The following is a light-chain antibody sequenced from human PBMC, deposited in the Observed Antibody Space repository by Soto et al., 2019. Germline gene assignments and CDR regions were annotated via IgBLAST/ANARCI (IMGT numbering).Light chain of an antibody. CDR2: AAS. CDR1: QSISSY. Sequence: DIQMTQSPSSLSASVGDRVTITCRASQSISSYLNWYQQKPGKAPKLLIYAASSLQSGVPSRVSGSGSGTAFSLTISSLQPDDFATYYCQQSYSTPKTFGQGTKVEIK. V-gene: IGKV1-39*01. CDR3: QQSYSTPKT. J-gene: IGKJ1*01.